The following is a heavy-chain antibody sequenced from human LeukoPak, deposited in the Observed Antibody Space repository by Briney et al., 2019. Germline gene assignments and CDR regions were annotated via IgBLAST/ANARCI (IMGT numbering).Heavy chain of an antibody. D-gene: IGHD6-19*01. V-gene: IGHV3-30-3*01. CDR3: AKGTEYSSGWYND. CDR2: ISYDGSNK. CDR1: GFTFSSYA. J-gene: IGHJ4*02. Sequence: GGSLRLSCAASGFTFSSYAMHWVRQAPGKGLEWVAVISYDGSNKYYADSVKGRFTISRDNSKSTLYLQMNTLRAEDTAVYYCAKGTEYSSGWYNDWGQGTLVTVSS.